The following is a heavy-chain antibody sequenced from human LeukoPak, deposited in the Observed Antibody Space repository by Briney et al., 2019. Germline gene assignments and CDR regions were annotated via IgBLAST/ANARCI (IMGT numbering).Heavy chain of an antibody. J-gene: IGHJ4*02. D-gene: IGHD3-3*01. CDR2: IIPIFGTA. Sequence: PGGSLRLSCAASGFTFSSYAISWVRQAPGQGLEWMGGIIPIFGTANYAQKFQGRVTITADESTSTAYMELSSLRSEDTAVYYCARGRNYESWGQGTLVTVSS. CDR3: ARGRNYES. CDR1: GFTFSSYA. V-gene: IGHV1-69*01.